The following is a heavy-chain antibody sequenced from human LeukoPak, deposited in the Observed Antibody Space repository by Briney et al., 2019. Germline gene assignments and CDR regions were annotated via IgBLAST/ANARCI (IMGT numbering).Heavy chain of an antibody. Sequence: GASVKVSCKASGYSFADYYMHWVRQAPGQGLEWMGWINTNTGNPTYAQGFTGRFVLSLDTSVSTAYLQISSLKAEDTAVYYCARASPYYDSSGYYPMHFDYWGQGTLVTVSS. J-gene: IGHJ4*02. CDR2: INTNTGNP. D-gene: IGHD3-22*01. CDR3: ARASPYYDSSGYYPMHFDY. CDR1: GYSFADYY. V-gene: IGHV7-4-1*02.